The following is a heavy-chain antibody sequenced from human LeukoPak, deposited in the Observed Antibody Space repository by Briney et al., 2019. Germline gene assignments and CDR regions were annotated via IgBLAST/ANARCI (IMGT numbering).Heavy chain of an antibody. CDR3: LTSSSSWYSNSHDY. CDR2: ISGSGGST. J-gene: IGHJ4*02. CDR1: GFTFSSYA. Sequence: GGSLRLSCAASGFTFSSYAMSWVRQAPGKGLEWVSPISGSGGSTYYADSVKGRFTISRDNSKNTLYLQMNSLRAEDTAVYCCLTSSSSWYSNSHDYWGQGTLVTVSS. D-gene: IGHD6-13*01. V-gene: IGHV3-23*01.